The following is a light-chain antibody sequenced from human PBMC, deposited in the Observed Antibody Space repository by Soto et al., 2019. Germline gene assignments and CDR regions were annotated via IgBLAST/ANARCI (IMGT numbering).Light chain of an antibody. Sequence: DTVMTQTPLSLPVTLGQPASISCRSSQSLVHRDGNTYLSWLQQRPGQPPRLLIYMISNRFSGVPDRFSGSGAGTAFTLKISRVEAEDVGVYYCMQATPPYTFGQGTKLEIK. V-gene: IGKV2-24*01. CDR1: QSLVHRDGNTY. J-gene: IGKJ2*01. CDR2: MIS. CDR3: MQATPPYT.